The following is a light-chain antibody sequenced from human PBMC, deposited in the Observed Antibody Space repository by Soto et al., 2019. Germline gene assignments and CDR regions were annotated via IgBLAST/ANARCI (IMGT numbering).Light chain of an antibody. Sequence: SYELTQQPSLSVSPGQTANITCSGDKLGDKFVSWYQQKSGQSPALVIFQDYKRPSVMPERFSGSNSGNTATQTISGTQAVDEADYYCHAWDSTSYVVFGGGTKLTVL. CDR3: HAWDSTSYVV. CDR2: QDY. J-gene: IGLJ2*01. CDR1: KLGDKF. V-gene: IGLV3-1*01.